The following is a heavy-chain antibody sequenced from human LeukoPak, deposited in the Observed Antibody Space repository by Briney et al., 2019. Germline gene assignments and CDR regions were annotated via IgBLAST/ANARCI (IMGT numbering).Heavy chain of an antibody. V-gene: IGHV3-33*01. D-gene: IGHD6-19*01. CDR1: GFTFSSYG. J-gene: IGHJ3*02. Sequence: GRSLRLSCAASGFTFSSYGMHWVRQAPGKGLEWVAVIWYDGSNKYYADSVKGRFTISRDNSKNTLYLQMNSLRAEDTAVYYCARDRGIAVAGTPDAFDIWGQGTMVTISS. CDR2: IWYDGSNK. CDR3: ARDRGIAVAGTPDAFDI.